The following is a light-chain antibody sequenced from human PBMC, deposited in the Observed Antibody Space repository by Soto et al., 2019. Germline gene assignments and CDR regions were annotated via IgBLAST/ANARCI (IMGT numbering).Light chain of an antibody. CDR1: SSNIGARYD. CDR2: GNS. Sequence: QSVLTQPPSVSWAPGQRVTITCTGSSSNIGARYDVHWYQQLPGTAPKLLIYGNSNRPSGVPDRFSGSKSGTSASLAITGLQADDEADYYCQSYDSRLSGWGLFGGGTKLTVL. V-gene: IGLV1-40*01. J-gene: IGLJ2*01. CDR3: QSYDSRLSGWGL.